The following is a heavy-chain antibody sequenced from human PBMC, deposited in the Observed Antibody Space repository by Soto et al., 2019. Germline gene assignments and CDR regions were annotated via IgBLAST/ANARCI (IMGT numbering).Heavy chain of an antibody. D-gene: IGHD3-22*01. CDR1: GFTFRTCE. CDR3: VRSGPMRVEPYCDL. V-gene: IGHV3-48*03. Sequence: PGGSLRLSCAASGFTFRTCEMNWVRQAPGKGLQWVSYISSYDTIFYTYSGKGRFTISRDNAKYSVYLQMNSLRAEDTAVYFCVRSGPMRVEPYCDLWGQGTLVTVSS. CDR2: ISSYDTI. J-gene: IGHJ4*02.